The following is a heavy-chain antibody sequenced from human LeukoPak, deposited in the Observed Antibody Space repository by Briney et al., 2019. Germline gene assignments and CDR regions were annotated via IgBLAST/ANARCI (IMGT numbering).Heavy chain of an antibody. J-gene: IGHJ4*02. CDR1: GYTFTSYA. V-gene: IGHV1-3*01. Sequence: ASVKVSCKASGYTFTSYAMHWVRQAPGQRLEWMGWINAGNGNTKYSQKFQGRVTITRDTSASTAYMGLSSLRSEDTAVYYCARVRAPAPYYYDSSANGHPIDYWGQGTLVTVSS. CDR3: ARVRAPAPYYYDSSANGHPIDY. CDR2: INAGNGNT. D-gene: IGHD3-22*01.